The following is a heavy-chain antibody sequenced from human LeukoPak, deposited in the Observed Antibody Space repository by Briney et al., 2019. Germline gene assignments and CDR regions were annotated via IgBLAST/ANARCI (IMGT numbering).Heavy chain of an antibody. D-gene: IGHD2-21*02. CDR2: ISGSGDST. Sequence: GGTLRLSCAASGFTFSSYGMTWVRQAPGKGLEWVSSISGSGDSTYYADSVKGRFTISRDNSKNTLFLQMNSLRAEDTAVYYCAKGRPVVVTALLFDNWGQGTLVTVSS. V-gene: IGHV3-23*01. J-gene: IGHJ4*02. CDR1: GFTFSSYG. CDR3: AKGRPVVVTALLFDN.